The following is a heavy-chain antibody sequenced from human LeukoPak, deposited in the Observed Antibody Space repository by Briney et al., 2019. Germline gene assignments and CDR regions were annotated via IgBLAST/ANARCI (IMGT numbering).Heavy chain of an antibody. CDR2: INHSGST. CDR3: ARGSVIVVVTANMGAYYFDY. Sequence: SETLSLTCAVYGGSFSGCYWSWIRQPPGKGLEWIGEINHSGSTNYNPSLKSRVTISVDTSKNQFSLKLSSVTAADTAVYYCARGSVIVVVTANMGAYYFDYWGQGTLATVSS. V-gene: IGHV4-34*01. D-gene: IGHD2-21*02. CDR1: GGSFSGCY. J-gene: IGHJ4*02.